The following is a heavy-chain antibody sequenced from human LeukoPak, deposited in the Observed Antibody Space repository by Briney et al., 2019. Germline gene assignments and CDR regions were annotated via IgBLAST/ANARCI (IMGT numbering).Heavy chain of an antibody. D-gene: IGHD3-10*01. J-gene: IGHJ6*02. Sequence: ASVKVSCKASGGTFSSYAISWVRQAPGQGLEWMGRIIPILGIANYAQKFQGRVTITADKSTSTAYMELSSLRSEDTAVYYCARVAPSIYYGSAYYYGMGVWGQGTTVTVSS. CDR2: IIPILGIA. CDR3: ARVAPSIYYGSAYYYGMGV. V-gene: IGHV1-69*04. CDR1: GGTFSSYA.